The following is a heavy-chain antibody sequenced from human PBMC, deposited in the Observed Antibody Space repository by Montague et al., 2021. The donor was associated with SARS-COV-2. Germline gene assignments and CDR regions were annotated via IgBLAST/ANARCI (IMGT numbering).Heavy chain of an antibody. V-gene: IGHV2-5*08. D-gene: IGHD3-10*01. CDR2: IYWDDDK. Sequence: PALVKPTQTLTLTCSFTGFSLSTTGMGVGWIRQPPGKAPEWLALIYWDDDKRYRPGLQSRLTITKGTSENQVVLTMTNMDPVDTATYYCAHRYYSGSGSSAAAGFDYWGQGTLVTGSS. J-gene: IGHJ4*02. CDR1: GFSLSTTGMG. CDR3: AHRYYSGSGSSAAAGFDY.